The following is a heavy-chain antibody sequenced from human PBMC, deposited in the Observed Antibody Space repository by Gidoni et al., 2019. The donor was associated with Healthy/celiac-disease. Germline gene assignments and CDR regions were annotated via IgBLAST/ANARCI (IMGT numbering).Heavy chain of an antibody. CDR1: GFTFSSYS. CDR2: ISSSSSYI. J-gene: IGHJ3*02. CDR3: ARESDSSGWFLGRYYDAFDI. Sequence: EVQLVESGGGLVTPGGSLRLSCAASGFTFSSYSMNWVRQAPGKGLEWVSSISSSSSYIYYADSVKGRFTISRDNAKNSLYLQMNSLRAEDTAVYYCARESDSSGWFLGRYYDAFDIWGQGTMVTVSS. D-gene: IGHD6-19*01. V-gene: IGHV3-21*01.